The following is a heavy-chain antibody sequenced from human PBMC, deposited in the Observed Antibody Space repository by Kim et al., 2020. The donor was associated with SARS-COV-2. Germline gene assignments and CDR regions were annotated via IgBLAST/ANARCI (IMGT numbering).Heavy chain of an antibody. CDR2: ISSSSSYI. J-gene: IGHJ6*02. CDR3: ARDRHQTARIYYYGMDV. CDR1: GFTFSSYS. V-gene: IGHV3-21*01. Sequence: GGSLRLSCAASGFTFSSYSMNWVRQAPGKGLEWVSSISSSSSYIYYADSVKGRFTISRDNAKNSLYLQMNSLRAEDTAVYYCARDRHQTARIYYYGMDVWGQGTTVTVSS. D-gene: IGHD2-15*01.